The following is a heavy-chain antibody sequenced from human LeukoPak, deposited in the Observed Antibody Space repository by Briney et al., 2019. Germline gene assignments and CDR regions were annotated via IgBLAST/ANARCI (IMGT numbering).Heavy chain of an antibody. J-gene: IGHJ4*02. Sequence: GASVKVSCKASGGTFSSYAISWVRQAPGQGLEWMGRIIPIFGIANYAQKFQGRVTITADKSTSTAYMELSSLRSEDMAVYYCASGEINPFDYWGQGTLVTVSS. CDR3: ASGEINPFDY. V-gene: IGHV1-69*04. D-gene: IGHD4-17*01. CDR2: IIPIFGIA. CDR1: GGTFSSYA.